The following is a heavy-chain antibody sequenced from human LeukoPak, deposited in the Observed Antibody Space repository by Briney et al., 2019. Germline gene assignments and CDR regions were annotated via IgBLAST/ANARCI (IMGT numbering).Heavy chain of an antibody. Sequence: GASVKISCKASGYTFTDYYMHWVRQAPGQGCEWMGWSNPNDGDTNYAQKFQGRATMTRDTSISTAHMEVSRLRSDDTAVYYCARANFLCCSSTTCLFDYWGQGTLVTVSS. V-gene: IGHV1-2*02. D-gene: IGHD2-2*01. J-gene: IGHJ4*02. CDR3: ARANFLCCSSTTCLFDY. CDR1: GYTFTDYY. CDR2: SNPNDGDT.